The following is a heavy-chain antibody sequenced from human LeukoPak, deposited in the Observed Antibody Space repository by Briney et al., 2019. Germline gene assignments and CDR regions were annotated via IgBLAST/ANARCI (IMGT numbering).Heavy chain of an antibody. CDR3: ARKKERDYDGSGYDAFDM. D-gene: IGHD3-22*01. V-gene: IGHV3-33*01. CDR1: GFTFSSYG. Sequence: GGSLRLSCAASGFTFSSYGMHWVRQAPGKGLEWVALIWYDGSDKYYADSVKGRFTISRDNSKNTLYLQMNSLRAEDTAVYYCARKKERDYDGSGYDAFDMWGQGTMVTVSS. J-gene: IGHJ3*02. CDR2: IWYDGSDK.